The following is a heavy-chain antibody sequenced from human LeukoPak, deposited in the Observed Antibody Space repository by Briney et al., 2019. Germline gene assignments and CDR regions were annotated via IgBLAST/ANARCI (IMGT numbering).Heavy chain of an antibody. Sequence: SETLSLTCAVSGGSISSSTWWSWVRPPPGKGLEWIGYIYYTGTTSYNPSLKSRVTISADTSKNHFSLKLSSVTAADTAVYYCASHSSSWTPPDVWGQGTTVTVSS. CDR2: IYYTGTT. V-gene: IGHV4-4*02. CDR3: ASHSSSWTPPDV. J-gene: IGHJ6*02. CDR1: GGSISSSTW. D-gene: IGHD6-13*01.